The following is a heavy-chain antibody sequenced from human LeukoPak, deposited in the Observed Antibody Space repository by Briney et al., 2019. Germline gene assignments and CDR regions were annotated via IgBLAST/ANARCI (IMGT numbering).Heavy chain of an antibody. CDR3: ARVAWIQLCYDY. CDR1: GFTFSSYS. Sequence: GGSLRLSCAASGFTFSSYSMNWVRQAPGKGLEWVSSISSSSSYIYYADSVKGRFTISRDNAKNSLYLQMNSLRAEDTAVYYCARVAWIQLCYDYWGQGTLVTVSS. CDR2: ISSSSSYI. V-gene: IGHV3-21*01. D-gene: IGHD5-24*01. J-gene: IGHJ4*02.